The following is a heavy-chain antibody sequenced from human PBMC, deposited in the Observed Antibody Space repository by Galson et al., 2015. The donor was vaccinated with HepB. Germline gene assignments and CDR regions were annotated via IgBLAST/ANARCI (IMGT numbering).Heavy chain of an antibody. V-gene: IGHV3-23*01. Sequence: SLRLSCAASGFTFTNFPMTWVRQAPGRGLEWVSTVSGSGSTAYYADSVKGRFTISRDNSNNTLYLQINSLRAEDTAVYYCVSYVWGTYRRDYWGQETLVTVSS. D-gene: IGHD3-16*02. CDR1: GFTFTNFP. CDR3: VSYVWGTYRRDY. J-gene: IGHJ4*02. CDR2: VSGSGSTA.